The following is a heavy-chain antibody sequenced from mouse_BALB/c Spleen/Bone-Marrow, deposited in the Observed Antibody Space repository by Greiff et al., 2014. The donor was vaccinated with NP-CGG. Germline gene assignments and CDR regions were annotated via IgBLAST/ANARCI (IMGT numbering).Heavy chain of an antibody. CDR3: GRGGTVVTMGSTYWYFDL. CDR2: INPYNGES. CDR1: GYSFSGYF. Sequence: VQLQQPGPDLVKPGASVKISCKASGYSFSGYFMNWVKQSHGKSLEWIGRINPYNGESFYNQKFKDKATLTVDKSSTTAHMDLLSLTSEDSAVYYCGRGGTVVTMGSTYWYFDLWGAGTTVTVSS. J-gene: IGHJ1*01. V-gene: IGHV1-37*01. D-gene: IGHD1-1*01.